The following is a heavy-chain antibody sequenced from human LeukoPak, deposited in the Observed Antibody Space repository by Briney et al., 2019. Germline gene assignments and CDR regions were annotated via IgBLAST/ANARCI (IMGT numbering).Heavy chain of an antibody. V-gene: IGHV4-34*01. Sequence: PSETLSLTCAVYGGSFSGYYWSWIRQPPGKGLEWIGEINHSGSTNYNPSLKSRVTISVDTSKNQFSLKLSSVTAADTAVYYCASLPSGYYFTETDYWGQGTLVTVSS. CDR2: INHSGST. D-gene: IGHD3-22*01. CDR1: GGSFSGYY. J-gene: IGHJ4*02. CDR3: ASLPSGYYFTETDY.